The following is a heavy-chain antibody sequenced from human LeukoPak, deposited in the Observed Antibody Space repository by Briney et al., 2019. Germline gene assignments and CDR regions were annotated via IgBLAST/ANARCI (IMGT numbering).Heavy chain of an antibody. J-gene: IGHJ6*03. CDR1: GYSISSGYY. CDR2: IYHSGST. CDR3: ARQGGPPAYYYYYMDV. D-gene: IGHD3-16*01. Sequence: SETLSLTCTVSGYSISSGYYWGWIRQPPGKGLGWIGSIYHSGSTYYNPSLKSRVTISVDTSKNQFSLKLSSVTAADTAVYYCARQGGPPAYYYYYMDVWGKGTTVTISS. V-gene: IGHV4-38-2*02.